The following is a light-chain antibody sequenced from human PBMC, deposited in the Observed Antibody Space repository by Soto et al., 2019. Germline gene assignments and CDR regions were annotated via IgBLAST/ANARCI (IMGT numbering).Light chain of an antibody. CDR2: GAS. V-gene: IGKV3-20*01. Sequence: EIVLTQSPCNLSVYKGERATLSCRASQSVGSKLAWYRQAPGQAPRLLIYGASTRATDTPARFSGSGAGTDFTLTISNVETGDFAVYYCQQYGSSFATFGQGKQVE. CDR3: QQYGSSFAT. J-gene: IGKJ1*01. CDR1: QSVGSK.